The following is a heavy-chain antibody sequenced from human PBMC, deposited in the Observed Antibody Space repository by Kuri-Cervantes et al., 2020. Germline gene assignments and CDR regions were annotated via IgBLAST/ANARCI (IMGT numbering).Heavy chain of an antibody. Sequence: ASVKVSCKASGYTLTSYGISWVRQAPGQGLEWMGWISAYNGNTNYAQKLQGRVTMTTDTSTSTAYMELRSLRSDDTAVYYCARDLLEVSIFGVVIRVGYYYYGMDVWGQGTTVTVSS. D-gene: IGHD3-3*01. CDR3: ARDLLEVSIFGVVIRVGYYYYGMDV. CDR2: ISAYNGNT. J-gene: IGHJ6*02. V-gene: IGHV1-18*01. CDR1: GYTLTSYG.